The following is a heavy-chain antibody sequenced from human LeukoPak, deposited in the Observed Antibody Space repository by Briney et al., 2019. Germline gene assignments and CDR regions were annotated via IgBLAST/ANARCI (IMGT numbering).Heavy chain of an antibody. CDR2: ITSRGGDT. Sequence: GGSLRLSCAASGFTFSSYAMSWVRQAPGKGQDWVSAITSRGGDTYYADSVKGRFTISRDNSKNTLYLQMNSLTPEDTAVYYCARGPSAWDYWGQGTLVTVSS. D-gene: IGHD6-19*01. CDR1: GFTFSSYA. J-gene: IGHJ4*02. V-gene: IGHV3-23*01. CDR3: ARGPSAWDY.